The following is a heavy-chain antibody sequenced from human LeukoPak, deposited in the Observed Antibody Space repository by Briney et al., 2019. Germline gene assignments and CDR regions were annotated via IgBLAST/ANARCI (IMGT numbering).Heavy chain of an antibody. CDR1: GCSFTSYW. Sequence: GESLEISCKGSGCSFTSYWIGWVRQLPGKGLEWMGIIYPGDSDTRYSPSFQGQVTISADKSISTAYLQWSSLKASDTAMYYCARADYGDNNWFDPWGQGTLVTVSS. CDR2: IYPGDSDT. D-gene: IGHD4-17*01. CDR3: ARADYGDNNWFDP. J-gene: IGHJ5*02. V-gene: IGHV5-51*01.